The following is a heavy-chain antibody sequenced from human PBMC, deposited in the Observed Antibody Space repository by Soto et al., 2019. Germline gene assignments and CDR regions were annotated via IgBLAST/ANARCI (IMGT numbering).Heavy chain of an antibody. V-gene: IGHV2-5*01. CDR2: IYWNDDK. Sequence: SGPTLVNPTQTLTLTCTFSGFSLSTSGVGVGWIRQPPGKALEWLALIYWNDDKWYRPSLKSRLTVTKDTSKNQVVLTMANMDPVDSGTYYCAHTVAYSSTWNYFDYWGHGTPVTVSS. J-gene: IGHJ4*01. D-gene: IGHD6-13*01. CDR3: AHTVAYSSTWNYFDY. CDR1: GFSLSTSGVG.